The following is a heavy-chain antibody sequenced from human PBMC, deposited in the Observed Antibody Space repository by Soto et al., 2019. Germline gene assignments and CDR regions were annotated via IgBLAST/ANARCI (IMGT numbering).Heavy chain of an antibody. CDR2: ISGSGGST. D-gene: IGHD2-21*02. CDR3: AKVPCCGGDHHYYYYGMDV. CDR1: GFTFSSYA. Sequence: EVQLLESGGGLVQPGGSLRLSCAASGFTFSSYATSWVRQAPGKGLEWVSAISGSGGSTYYADSVKGRFTISRDNSKNTLYLQMNSLRAEDTAVYYCAKVPCCGGDHHYYYYGMDVWGQGTTVTVSS. J-gene: IGHJ6*02. V-gene: IGHV3-23*01.